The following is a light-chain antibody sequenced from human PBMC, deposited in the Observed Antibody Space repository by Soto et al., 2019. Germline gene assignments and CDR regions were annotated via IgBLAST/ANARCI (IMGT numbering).Light chain of an antibody. Sequence: QSVLTQPPSVSGAPGQRVTISCTGSSSNIGAGYDVHWYQQLPGTAPKLLIYGNSNRPSGVPDRFSGSKSGTSASLAITGLQAEDEADYYCPSYDSSPSGSPVFGTVTKVTDL. V-gene: IGLV1-40*01. CDR3: PSYDSSPSGSPV. CDR2: GNS. J-gene: IGLJ1*01. CDR1: SSNIGAGYD.